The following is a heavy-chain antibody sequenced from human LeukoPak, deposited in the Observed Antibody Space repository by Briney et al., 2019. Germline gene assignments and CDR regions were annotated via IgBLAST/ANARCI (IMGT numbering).Heavy chain of an antibody. CDR3: AKGDIVVVTAIQHAFDI. CDR1: GGTFSSYA. V-gene: IGHV1-69*06. D-gene: IGHD2-21*02. J-gene: IGHJ3*02. CDR2: IIPIFGTA. Sequence: SVKVSCKASGGTFSSYAISWVRQAPGQGLEWMGRIIPIFGTANYAQKFQGRVTITADKSTSTAYMELSSLRSEDTAVYYCAKGDIVVVTAIQHAFDIWGQGAMVTVSS.